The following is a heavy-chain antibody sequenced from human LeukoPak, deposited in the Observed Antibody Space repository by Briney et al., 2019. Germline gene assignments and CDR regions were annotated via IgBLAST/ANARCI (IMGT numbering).Heavy chain of an antibody. CDR3: ARDYYESRGYLVPLGY. D-gene: IGHD3-22*01. Sequence: GGSLRLSCAASGFIFSSYWMTWVRQVPGKGLEWVANINEDGSEKNYVDSVKGRFTISRDNAENSLYLQMNSLRAEDTAVYYCARDYYESRGYLVPLGYWGQGALVTVSS. CDR1: GFIFSSYW. CDR2: INEDGSEK. V-gene: IGHV3-7*01. J-gene: IGHJ4*02.